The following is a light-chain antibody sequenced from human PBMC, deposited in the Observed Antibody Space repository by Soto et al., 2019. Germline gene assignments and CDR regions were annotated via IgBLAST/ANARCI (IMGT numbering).Light chain of an antibody. V-gene: IGKV1-5*03. J-gene: IGKJ1*01. CDR2: KAS. Sequence: DIQRTQSPSTLSASVGDRVTITCRASQSICVWLAWYQQKAGKAPNLLIYKASRLESGVPSRFSGSGSETEFTLTISGLQPGDSATYYCQQYNSYSPTFGQGTKVEVK. CDR1: QSICVW. CDR3: QQYNSYSPT.